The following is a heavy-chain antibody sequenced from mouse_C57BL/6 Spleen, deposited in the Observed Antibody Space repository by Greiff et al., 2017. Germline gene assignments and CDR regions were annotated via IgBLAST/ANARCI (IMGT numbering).Heavy chain of an antibody. CDR1: GYTFTDYE. Sequence: QVQLKESGAELVRPGASVTLSCKASGYTFTDYEMHWVKQTPVHGLEWIGAIDPETGGTAYNQKFKGKARLTSDKSTSTAYMELSSLTSEGSAVYNCTKREMDYYDYWGQGTTLTVSS. CDR2: IDPETGGT. V-gene: IGHV1-15*01. CDR3: TKREMDYYDY. J-gene: IGHJ2*01.